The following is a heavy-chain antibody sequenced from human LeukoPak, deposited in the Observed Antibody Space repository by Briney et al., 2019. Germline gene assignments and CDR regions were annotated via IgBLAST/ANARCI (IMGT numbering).Heavy chain of an antibody. V-gene: IGHV3-21*01. CDR2: ISSSSSYI. D-gene: IGHD2-2*01. CDR3: ARESWYQRAFDL. J-gene: IGHJ3*01. CDR1: GFTFSSYS. Sequence: GGSLRLSCAASGFTFSSYSMNWVRQAPGKGLEWVSSISSSSSYIYYADSVKGRFTISRDNAKNSLYLQMNSLRAEDTAVYYCARESWYQRAFDLWGQGTMVTASS.